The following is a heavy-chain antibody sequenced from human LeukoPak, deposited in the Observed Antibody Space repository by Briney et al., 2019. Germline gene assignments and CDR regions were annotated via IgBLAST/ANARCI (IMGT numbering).Heavy chain of an antibody. Sequence: PGGSLRLSCAASGFTFSSYSMSWVREAPGEGLERGSYISSSSSAIYYADSVKGRFTISRDNAKNSLYLQMNSLRAEDTAVYYCARWGRAAAGSYDGMDVWGQGTTVTASS. CDR1: GFTFSSYS. D-gene: IGHD6-13*01. CDR2: ISSSSSAI. J-gene: IGHJ6*02. CDR3: ARWGRAAAGSYDGMDV. V-gene: IGHV3-48*04.